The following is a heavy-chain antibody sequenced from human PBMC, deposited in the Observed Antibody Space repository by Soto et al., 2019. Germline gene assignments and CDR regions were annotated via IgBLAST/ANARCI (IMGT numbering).Heavy chain of an antibody. Sequence: SETLSLTCTVSGGSISSYYWSWIRQPPGKGREWIGYIYYSGSTNYNPSLKSRVTISVDTSKNQFSLKLSSVTAADTAVYYCARGVGSSWSVGPAGGFDYWGQGTLVTVS. CDR2: IYYSGST. CDR1: GGSISSYY. J-gene: IGHJ4*02. D-gene: IGHD6-13*01. V-gene: IGHV4-59*01. CDR3: ARGVGSSWSVGPAGGFDY.